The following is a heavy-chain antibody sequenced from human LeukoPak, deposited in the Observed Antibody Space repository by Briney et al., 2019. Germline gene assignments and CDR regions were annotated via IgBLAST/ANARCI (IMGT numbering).Heavy chain of an antibody. CDR1: GGTFSSYA. D-gene: IGHD1-26*01. V-gene: IGHV1-69*13. J-gene: IGHJ5*02. Sequence: GASVKVSCKASGGTFSSYATSWVRQAPGQGLEWMGGIIPIFGTANYAQKFQGRVTITADESTSTAYMELSSLRSEDTAVYYCARASSGSGHLPQFDPWGQGTLVTVSS. CDR2: IIPIFGTA. CDR3: ARASSGSGHLPQFDP.